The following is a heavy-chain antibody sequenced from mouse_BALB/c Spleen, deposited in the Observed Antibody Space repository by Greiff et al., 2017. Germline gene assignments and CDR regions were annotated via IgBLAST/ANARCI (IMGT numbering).Heavy chain of an antibody. V-gene: IGHV1S29*02. Sequence: VQLKESGPELVKPGASVKISCKASGYTFTDYNMHWVKQSHGKSLEWIGYIYPYNGGTGYNQKFKSKATLTVDNSSSTAYMELRSLTSEDSAVYYCARRGTIYAMDYWGQGTSVTVSS. D-gene: IGHD1-1*02. CDR3: ARRGTIYAMDY. CDR2: IYPYNGGT. CDR1: GYTFTDYN. J-gene: IGHJ4*01.